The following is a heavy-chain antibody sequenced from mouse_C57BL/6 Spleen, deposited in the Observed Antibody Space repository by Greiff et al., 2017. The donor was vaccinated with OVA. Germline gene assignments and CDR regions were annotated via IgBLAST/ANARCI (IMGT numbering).Heavy chain of an antibody. V-gene: IGHV1-50*01. CDR2: LDPSDSST. CDR1: GYTFTSYW. D-gene: IGHD2-3*01. J-gene: IGHJ4*01. CDR3: ARADGYYAMDY. Sequence: VQLQQPGAELVKPGASVKLSCKASGYTFTSYWMQWVKQRPGQGLEWIGELDPSDSSTNYNQKFKGTATLTVDTSSSTAYMQLSSLTSEDSAVYYCARADGYYAMDYWGQGTSVTVSS.